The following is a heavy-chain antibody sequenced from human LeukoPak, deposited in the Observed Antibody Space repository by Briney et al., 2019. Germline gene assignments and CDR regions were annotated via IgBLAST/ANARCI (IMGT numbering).Heavy chain of an antibody. J-gene: IGHJ3*02. V-gene: IGHV3-43*02. Sequence: GGSLRLSCAASGFTFDDYAMHWVRQAPGKGLEWVSLISGDGGSTYYADSVKGRFTISRDNSKNSLYLQMNSLRTEDTALFYFAKDAVMAAPIDIWGQGTMVTVSS. CDR2: ISGDGGST. CDR3: AKDAVMAAPIDI. CDR1: GFTFDDYA. D-gene: IGHD2-21*01.